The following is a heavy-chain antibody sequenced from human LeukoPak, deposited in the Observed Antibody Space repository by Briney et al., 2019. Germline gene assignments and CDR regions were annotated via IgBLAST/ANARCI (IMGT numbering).Heavy chain of an antibody. J-gene: IGHJ4*02. CDR2: MNPNSGNT. D-gene: IGHD3-3*01. CDR3: ARSTHTYYDFWSARGHFDFGY. CDR1: GYTFTSYY. V-gene: IGHV1-8*03. Sequence: ASVKVSCKASGYTFTSYYMHWVRQATGQGLEWMGWMNPNSGNTGYAQKFQGRVTITRNTSISTAYMELSSLRSEDTAVYYCARSTHTYYDFWSARGHFDFGYWGQGTLVTVSS.